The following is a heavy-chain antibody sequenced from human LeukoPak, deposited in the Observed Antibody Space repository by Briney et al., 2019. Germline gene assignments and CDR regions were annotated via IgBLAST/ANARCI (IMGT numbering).Heavy chain of an antibody. CDR1: GFTFDVYA. V-gene: IGHV3-9*01. CDR2: ISWNSGSI. CDR3: AKVYSSSWYVGWFDP. J-gene: IGHJ5*02. D-gene: IGHD6-13*01. Sequence: GGSLRLSCAASGFTFDVYAMHWVRQAPGKGLEWVSGISWNSGSIGYADSVKGRFTISRDNAKNSLYLQMNSLRAEDTALYYCAKVYSSSWYVGWFDPWGQGTLVTVSS.